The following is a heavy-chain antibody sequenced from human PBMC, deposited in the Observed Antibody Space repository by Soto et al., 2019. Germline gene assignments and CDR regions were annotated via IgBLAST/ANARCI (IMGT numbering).Heavy chain of an antibody. Sequence: SGGSLRLSCAASGFTVSTYWMSWVRQAPGKGLEWVDNIKEDGSEKYYVDSVEGRFTISRDNAKNSLYLQMTSLRAEDTALYYCARGWGYFDSSGFPYLYAMDVWGQGTTVTVSS. D-gene: IGHD3-22*01. V-gene: IGHV3-7*03. CDR1: GFTVSTYW. CDR2: IKEDGSEK. J-gene: IGHJ6*02. CDR3: ARGWGYFDSSGFPYLYAMDV.